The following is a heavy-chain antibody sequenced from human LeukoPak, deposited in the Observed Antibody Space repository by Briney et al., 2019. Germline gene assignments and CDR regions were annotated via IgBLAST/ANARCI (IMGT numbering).Heavy chain of an antibody. CDR3: AKEYSSGWSRFDY. V-gene: IGHV1-2*02. Sequence: ASVKVSCKASGYTFTGYYIHRVRQAPGQGLEWMGWINPNSGGTNYAQKFQGRVTMTRDTSISTAYMELSRLISDDTAVYYCAKEYSSGWSRFDYWGQGTLVTVSS. J-gene: IGHJ4*02. D-gene: IGHD6-19*01. CDR2: INPNSGGT. CDR1: GYTFTGYY.